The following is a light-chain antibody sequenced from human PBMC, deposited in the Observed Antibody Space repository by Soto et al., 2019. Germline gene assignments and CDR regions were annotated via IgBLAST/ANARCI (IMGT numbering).Light chain of an antibody. CDR2: GAS. J-gene: IGKJ3*01. V-gene: IGKV3-20*01. CDR1: KSVGRHY. Sequence: EIVLKQSPGTLSLSPGERATLYCRASKSVGRHYLAWYQQKPGQAPRVLIYGASSRAIGIPDRFSGSGSGADFTLTISRLEPEDFAVYYCQQYTTSPFTFGPGTKVDIK. CDR3: QQYTTSPFT.